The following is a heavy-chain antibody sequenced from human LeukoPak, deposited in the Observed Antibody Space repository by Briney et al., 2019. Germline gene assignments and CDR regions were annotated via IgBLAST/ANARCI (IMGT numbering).Heavy chain of an antibody. CDR2: INPNSGGT. CDR1: GYTFTCYY. Sequence: ASVKVSCKASGYTFTCYYMHWVRQAPGQGLEWMGWINPNSGGTNYAQKFQGRVTMTRDTSISTAYMELSRLRSDDTAVYYCARDSDPRELLWFGEPFDPWGQGTLVTVSS. CDR3: ARDSDPRELLWFGEPFDP. V-gene: IGHV1-2*02. D-gene: IGHD3-10*01. J-gene: IGHJ5*02.